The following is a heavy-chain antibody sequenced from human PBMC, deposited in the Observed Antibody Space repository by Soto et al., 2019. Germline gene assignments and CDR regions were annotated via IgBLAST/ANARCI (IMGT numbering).Heavy chain of an antibody. CDR1: GGSISSSSYY. CDR3: ASVVYDGSAFFDY. V-gene: IGHV4-39*01. CDR2: IYYSGST. J-gene: IGHJ4*02. D-gene: IGHD3-10*01. Sequence: SETLSLTCTVSGGSISSSSYYWGWIRQPPGKGLEWIGSIYYSGSTYYNPSLKSRVTISVDTSKNQFSLKLSSVTAADTAVYYCASVVYDGSAFFDYWGQGTLVTVSS.